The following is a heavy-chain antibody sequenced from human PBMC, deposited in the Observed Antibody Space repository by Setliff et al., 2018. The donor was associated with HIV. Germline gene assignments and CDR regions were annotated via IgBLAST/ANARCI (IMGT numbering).Heavy chain of an antibody. V-gene: IGHV3-48*04. CDR1: GFTFSYYS. D-gene: IGHD2-21*02. Sequence: PGGSLRLSCAASGFTFSYYSMNWVRQAPGKGLEWLSYISSSGTTKYYADSVKGRFTISRDNAQNSLNLQMNNLTAEDTSVYYCARYGDGFDYWGQGTLVTVSS. CDR3: ARYGDGFDY. J-gene: IGHJ4*02. CDR2: ISSSGTTK.